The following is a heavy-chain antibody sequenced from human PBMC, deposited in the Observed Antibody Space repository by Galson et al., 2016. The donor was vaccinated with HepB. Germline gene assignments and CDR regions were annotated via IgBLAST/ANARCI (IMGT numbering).Heavy chain of an antibody. CDR3: AGADYGGCLAY. Sequence: TLSLTCTVSGGSISSGDHYWSLVRQPPGKGLEWIGYTYYSGSTSYNPSLKSRLAISVDRSKNQFSLMLSSVTAADTAVYYCAGADYGGCLAYWGQGSLVTVSS. V-gene: IGHV4-30-4*01. D-gene: IGHD4-23*01. CDR1: GGSISSGDHY. J-gene: IGHJ4*02. CDR2: TYYSGST.